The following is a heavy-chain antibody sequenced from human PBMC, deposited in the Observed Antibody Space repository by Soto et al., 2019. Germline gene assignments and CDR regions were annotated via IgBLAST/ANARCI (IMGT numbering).Heavy chain of an antibody. J-gene: IGHJ4*02. D-gene: IGHD3-10*01. CDR2: ISAYNGNT. CDR1: GYTFTSYG. V-gene: IGHV1-18*01. CDR3: ESDEFGGPGVY. Sequence: QVQLVQSGAEVKKPGASVKVSCKASGYTFTSYGISWVRQAPGQGLEWMGWISAYNGNTNYAQKLQCRVTITTDISPSTAYMELRSLRSDDTAVYYCESDEFGGPGVYWGQGTLVTVSS.